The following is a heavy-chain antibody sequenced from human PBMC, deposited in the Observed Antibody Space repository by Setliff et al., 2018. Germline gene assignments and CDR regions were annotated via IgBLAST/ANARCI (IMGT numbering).Heavy chain of an antibody. V-gene: IGHV1-18*04. J-gene: IGHJ4*02. Sequence: VKVSCKASGYTFAESIVSWVRQAPGQGLEWMGWIGVYTGLTSFAQKFEDRVSMSTDKSTNMAYMELRGLRFDDTAVYYCSRLVRYCTRTSCQRLSGGEFWGQGTLVTVSS. CDR2: IGVYTGLT. CDR1: GYTFAESI. CDR3: SRLVRYCTRTSCQRLSGGEF. D-gene: IGHD2-8*01.